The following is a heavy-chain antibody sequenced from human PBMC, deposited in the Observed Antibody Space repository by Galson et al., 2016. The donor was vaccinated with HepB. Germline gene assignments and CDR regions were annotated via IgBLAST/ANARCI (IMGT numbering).Heavy chain of an antibody. D-gene: IGHD3-10*01. CDR1: GFVSSNFG. CDR3: AKGGHRSFFDV. CDR2: ISTRRTT. V-gene: IGHV3-23*01. Sequence: SLRLSCAASGFVSSNFGLSWVRQAPGKGLEWVASISTRRTTYYSDSVQGRFTISRDNSNNTLYLQMNGLRAGDTAVYFCAKGGHRSFFDVWGQGTVVTVSS. J-gene: IGHJ3*01.